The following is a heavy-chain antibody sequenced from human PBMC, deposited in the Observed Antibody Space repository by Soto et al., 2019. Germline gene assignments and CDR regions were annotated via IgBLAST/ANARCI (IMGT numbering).Heavy chain of an antibody. J-gene: IGHJ6*02. CDR2: IRSKAYCGTT. CDR1: GFTFGDYA. D-gene: IGHD3-22*01. CDR3: TRDQRYYDSSGYYSYGMDV. Sequence: GVLRLSCTASGFTFGDYAMSWFRRAPGKGLEWVGFIRSKAYCGTTEYAASVKGRFTISRDDSKSIAYLQMNSLKTEDTAVYYCTRDQRYYDSSGYYSYGMDVWGQGTTVTVSS. V-gene: IGHV3-49*03.